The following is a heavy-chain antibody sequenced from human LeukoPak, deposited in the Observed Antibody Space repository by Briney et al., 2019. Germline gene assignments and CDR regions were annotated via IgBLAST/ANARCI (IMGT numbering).Heavy chain of an antibody. J-gene: IGHJ4*02. D-gene: IGHD3-10*01. Sequence: SETLSLTCTVSDDSISDYYRGWIRQPPGKGLEWIGYFHNSGTSTYNPSLKSRVTISVDTSKNQFSLKLSSVTAADTAVYYCARDRGSGSYYYYFDYWGQGTLVTVSS. CDR3: ARDRGSGSYYYYFDY. CDR2: FHNSGTS. CDR1: DDSISDYY. V-gene: IGHV4-59*01.